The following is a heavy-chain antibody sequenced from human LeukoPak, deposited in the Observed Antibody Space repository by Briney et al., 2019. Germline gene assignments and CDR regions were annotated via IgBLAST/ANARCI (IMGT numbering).Heavy chain of an antibody. V-gene: IGHV1-69*05. J-gene: IGHJ4*02. Sequence: SVTVSCKASGGTFSSYAISWVRQAPGQGLEWMGGIIPIFGTANYAQKFQGRVTITTDESTSTAYMELSNLRSEDTAVYYCARTLDSSGYYERFDYWGQGTLVTVSS. CDR3: ARTLDSSGYYERFDY. CDR1: GGTFSSYA. D-gene: IGHD3-22*01. CDR2: IIPIFGTA.